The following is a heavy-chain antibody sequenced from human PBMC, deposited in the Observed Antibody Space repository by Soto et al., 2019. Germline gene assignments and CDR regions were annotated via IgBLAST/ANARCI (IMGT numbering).Heavy chain of an antibody. CDR2: ISSSSSYI. Sequence: EVQLVESGGGLVKPGGSLRLSCAASGFTFSSYSMNWVRQAPGKGLEWVSSISSSSSYIYYADSVKGRFTISRDNAKNELYLQMKSLKAEYTAVYYCASLSIVVVPAAIWNWFDPCGQGTLVTVSS. CDR1: GFTFSSYS. CDR3: ASLSIVVVPAAIWNWFDP. D-gene: IGHD2-2*01. J-gene: IGHJ5*02. V-gene: IGHV3-21*01.